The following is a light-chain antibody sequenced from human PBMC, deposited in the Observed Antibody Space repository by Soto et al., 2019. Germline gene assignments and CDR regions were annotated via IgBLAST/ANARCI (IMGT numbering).Light chain of an antibody. CDR2: DAS. J-gene: IGKJ1*01. Sequence: DIQMTQSPSSLSASVGDRVSITCRASQSIGNYLNWYQQKPGKAPKLLIYDASSLESGVPSRFSGSGSATEFTLTISSLQPDDFATYYCQQYNNYWTFGQGTKVDIK. V-gene: IGKV1-5*01. CDR3: QQYNNYWT. CDR1: QSIGNY.